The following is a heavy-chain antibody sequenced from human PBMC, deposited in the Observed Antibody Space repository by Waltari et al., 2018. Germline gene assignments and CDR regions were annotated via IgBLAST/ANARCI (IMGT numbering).Heavy chain of an antibody. Sequence: QVQLQQWGAGLLKPSETLSLTCAVHGGSFSGYYWSWIRQPPGKGREWIGEINHSGTPNYNPSLKSRVTLSVDTSKNQFSLKLSSVTAADTAVYFCARRGSCSGGSCLFYYYYYMDVWGKGTTVTISS. D-gene: IGHD2-15*01. V-gene: IGHV4-34*01. J-gene: IGHJ6*03. CDR3: ARRGSCSGGSCLFYYYYYMDV. CDR2: INHSGTP. CDR1: GGSFSGYY.